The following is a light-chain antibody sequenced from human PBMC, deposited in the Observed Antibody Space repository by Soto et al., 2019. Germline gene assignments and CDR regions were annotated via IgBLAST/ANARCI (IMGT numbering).Light chain of an antibody. CDR3: QQYGTSPRSIT. Sequence: EIVLTPSPATLSLSPGERATLSCGSSQSVSSSYLAWYQQKPGLAPRLLIYATSSRATGIPDRFSGGGSGTDFTLTISRLEPEDFAVYYCQQYGTSPRSITFGQGTRLEIK. V-gene: IGKV3D-20*01. J-gene: IGKJ5*01. CDR2: ATS. CDR1: QSVSSSY.